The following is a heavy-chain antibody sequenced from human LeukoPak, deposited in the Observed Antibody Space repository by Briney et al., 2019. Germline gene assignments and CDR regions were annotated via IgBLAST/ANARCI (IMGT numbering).Heavy chain of an antibody. CDR2: INPSGGST. Sequence: ASVKVSCKASGYTFTSYYMHWVRQAPGQGLEWMGIINPSGGSTSYAQKFQGRVTMTRDMSTSTVYMELSSLRSEDTAVYYCARDHYYDSRPHSFQHWGQGTLVTVSS. D-gene: IGHD3-22*01. CDR3: ARDHYYDSRPHSFQH. V-gene: IGHV1-46*01. J-gene: IGHJ1*01. CDR1: GYTFTSYY.